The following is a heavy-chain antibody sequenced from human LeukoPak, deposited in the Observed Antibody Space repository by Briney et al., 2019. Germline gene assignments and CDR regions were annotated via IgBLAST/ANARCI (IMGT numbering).Heavy chain of an antibody. CDR3: ARDLRDGYTDAFDI. D-gene: IGHD5-24*01. Sequence: GGSLRLSCAASGFTFSSYAMSWVRQASGKGLEWVSVIYSGGSTYYADSVKGRFTISRDNSKNTLYLQMNSLRAEDTAVYYCARDLRDGYTDAFDIWGQGTMVTVSS. J-gene: IGHJ3*02. V-gene: IGHV3-66*01. CDR1: GFTFSSYA. CDR2: IYSGGST.